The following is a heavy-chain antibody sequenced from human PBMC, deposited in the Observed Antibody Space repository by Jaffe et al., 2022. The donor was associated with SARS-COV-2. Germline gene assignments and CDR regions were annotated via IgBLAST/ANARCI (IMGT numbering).Heavy chain of an antibody. CDR3: AKVAKLENRYYYYMDV. V-gene: IGHV3-23*04. CDR1: GLTFSSYA. J-gene: IGHJ6*03. Sequence: EVQLVESGGGLVQPGGSLRLSCAASGLTFSSYAMSWVRQAPGVGLEWVSVITGGGGSTNYADSVKGRFTISRDNSKNTLYLQMNSLRAEDTAVYFCAKVAKLENRYYYYMDVWGKGTTVTVSS. D-gene: IGHD1-1*01. CDR2: ITGGGGST.